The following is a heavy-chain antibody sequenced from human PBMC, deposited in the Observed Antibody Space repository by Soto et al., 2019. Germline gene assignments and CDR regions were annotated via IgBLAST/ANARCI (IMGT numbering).Heavy chain of an antibody. CDR2: IRSKTDGGTT. D-gene: IGHD1-26*01. CDR3: KWDLEASDH. CDR1: GFTFSNAW. J-gene: IGHJ4*02. Sequence: GGSQRLSCAASGFTFSNAWMSWVRQAPGKGLEWVGRIRSKTDGGTTDYAAPVKGRFTISRDDSKDTLYLQMNSLKTEDTAVYYCKWDLEASDHWGQGTLVTVSS. V-gene: IGHV3-15*01.